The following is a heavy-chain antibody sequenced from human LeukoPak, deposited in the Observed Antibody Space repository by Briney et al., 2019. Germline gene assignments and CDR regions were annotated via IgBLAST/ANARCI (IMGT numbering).Heavy chain of an antibody. Sequence: SETLSLTCTVSGGSISGYYWSWLRQPPGRGLEWIGYFYYSGSTNYNPSLNGRVTMSVDTSKNQFSLKLSSVTAVDTAVYYCARKENAYYYFDYWGQGTLVTVSS. V-gene: IGHV4-59*12. CDR3: ARKENAYYYFDY. D-gene: IGHD3-16*01. J-gene: IGHJ4*02. CDR1: GGSISGYY. CDR2: FYYSGST.